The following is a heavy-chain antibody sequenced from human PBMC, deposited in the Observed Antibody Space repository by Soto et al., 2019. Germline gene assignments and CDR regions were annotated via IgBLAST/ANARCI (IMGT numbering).Heavy chain of an antibody. CDR2: INHSGST. D-gene: IGHD4-17*01. Sequence: PSETLSLTCAVYGGSFSGYYWSWIRQPPGKGLEWIGEINHSGSTNYNPSLKSRVTISVDTSKNQFSLKLSSVTAADTAVYYCARVCRWPGEYYYGMDFWGQGTMVTVSS. CDR1: GGSFSGYY. CDR3: ARVCRWPGEYYYGMDF. V-gene: IGHV4-34*01. J-gene: IGHJ6*02.